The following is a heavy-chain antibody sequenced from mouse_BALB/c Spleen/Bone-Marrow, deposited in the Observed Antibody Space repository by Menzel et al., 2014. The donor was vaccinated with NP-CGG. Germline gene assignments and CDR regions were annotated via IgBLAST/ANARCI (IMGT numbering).Heavy chain of an antibody. J-gene: IGHJ2*01. CDR1: GFTFSSFG. V-gene: IGHV5-17*02. CDR2: ISSGSSTV. Sequence: EVQRVESGGGLVQPGGSRKLSCAASGFTFSSFGMHRVRQAPEKGLEWVAYISSGSSTVYYADRVVGRFTISRDNPKNTLFLQMTSLRSEDTAMYYCARSGSSSGYFDYWGQGTTLTVSS. D-gene: IGHD1-1*01. CDR3: ARSGSSSGYFDY.